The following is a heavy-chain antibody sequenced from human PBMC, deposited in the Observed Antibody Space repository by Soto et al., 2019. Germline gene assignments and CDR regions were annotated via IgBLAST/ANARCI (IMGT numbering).Heavy chain of an antibody. J-gene: IGHJ4*02. D-gene: IGHD2-2*01. CDR2: ISYDGSNK. CDR1: GFTLSNYG. CDR3: AKHLSTVPIHLDY. Sequence: SLRPSCAHSGFTLSNYGMHWVPHAPVKLLEWVTFISYDGSNKYYSDSVKGRFTISRDNSKNTLYLQVNRLRAEDTAVFYCAKHLSTVPIHLDYWGQGTLVPVSS. V-gene: IGHV3-30*18.